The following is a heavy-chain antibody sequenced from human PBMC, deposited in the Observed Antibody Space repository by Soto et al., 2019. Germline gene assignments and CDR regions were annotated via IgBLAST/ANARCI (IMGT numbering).Heavy chain of an antibody. CDR2: ISAYNGYT. CDR1: GYTFTTFG. J-gene: IGHJ6*02. CDR3: ARDPTIFGVVQNYGMDV. V-gene: IGHV1-18*01. D-gene: IGHD3-3*01. Sequence: QVQLVQSGAEVKKPGASVMVSCKASGYTFTTFGISWVRQAPGQGLEWMGWISAYNGYTNYAQKLQGRVTMTTDTSTSTAYMELRILRSDDTAVYYCARDPTIFGVVQNYGMDVWGQGTTVTVSS.